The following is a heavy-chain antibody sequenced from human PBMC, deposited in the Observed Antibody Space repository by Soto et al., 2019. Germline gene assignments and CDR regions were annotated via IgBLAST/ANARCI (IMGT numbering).Heavy chain of an antibody. V-gene: IGHV3-48*02. CDR2: LSSSSTTI. Sequence: LGGSLRLSGAASGFTFSSYTMTWVRQAPGKXLAWLSYLSSSSTTIHYADSVTGRLTPSRDNAKNSLYTQMNSPTDEETAVHHCARDTWGVDSPFGNWFDLWGQGTLVTVSP. CDR1: GFTFSSYT. CDR3: ARDTWGVDSPFGNWFDL. D-gene: IGHD3-10*01. J-gene: IGHJ5*02.